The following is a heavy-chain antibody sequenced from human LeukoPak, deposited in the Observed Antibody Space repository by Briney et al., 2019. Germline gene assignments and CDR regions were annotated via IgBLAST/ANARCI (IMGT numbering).Heavy chain of an antibody. CDR1: GFTFSSYW. Sequence: HTGGSLRLSCAASGFTFSSYWMSWVRQALGKGLEWVANIKQDGSEKYYVDSVKGRFTISRDNAKNSLYLQMYSLRAEDTAVYYCARGDGYNFFDYWGQGTLVTVSS. V-gene: IGHV3-7*05. J-gene: IGHJ4*02. D-gene: IGHD5-24*01. CDR2: IKQDGSEK. CDR3: ARGDGYNFFDY.